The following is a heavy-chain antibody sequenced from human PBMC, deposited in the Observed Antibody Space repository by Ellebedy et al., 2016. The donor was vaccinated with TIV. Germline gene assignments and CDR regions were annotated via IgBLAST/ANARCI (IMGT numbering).Heavy chain of an antibody. Sequence: GGSLRLXXAASGFTFSNYWMSWVRQAPGKGLEWVANIKPDGSEKYYVDSVKGRFTISRDNAKNSLYLQMNSLRAEDTAVYYCARSRDQVNWNDVRHYYGMDVWGQGTTVTVSS. D-gene: IGHD1-1*01. CDR3: ARSRDQVNWNDVRHYYGMDV. CDR1: GFTFSNYW. CDR2: IKPDGSEK. J-gene: IGHJ6*02. V-gene: IGHV3-7*03.